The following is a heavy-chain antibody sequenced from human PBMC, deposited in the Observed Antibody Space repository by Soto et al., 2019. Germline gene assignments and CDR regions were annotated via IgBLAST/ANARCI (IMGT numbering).Heavy chain of an antibody. CDR1: GGSISTSNW. CDR2: IYHTGTT. Sequence: QVQLQESGPGLVKPSETLSLTCAVSGGSISTSNWWSWVRQPPEKGLDWIGEIYHTGTTNYNPSFKSRVTISVDTSKNHLSLNLSSVTAADTAVYYCARGIRTWGEYVHNSFDPWGKGTLVTVSS. V-gene: IGHV4-4*02. CDR3: ARGIRTWGEYVHNSFDP. D-gene: IGHD3-16*01. J-gene: IGHJ5*02.